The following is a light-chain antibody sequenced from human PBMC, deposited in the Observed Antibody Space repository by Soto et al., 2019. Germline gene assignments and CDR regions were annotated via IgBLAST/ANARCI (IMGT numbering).Light chain of an antibody. V-gene: IGLV2-23*01. CDR3: CSYAGSSTLV. J-gene: IGLJ2*01. Sequence: QSVLTQPASVSGSPGQSITISCTGTSSDVGRYNLVSWYQQHPGKAPKLMIYEGSKRPSGVSNRFSGSKSGNTASLTSSGPQSEDEADYYCCSYAGSSTLVFGGGTKPTAL. CDR2: EGS. CDR1: SSDVGRYNL.